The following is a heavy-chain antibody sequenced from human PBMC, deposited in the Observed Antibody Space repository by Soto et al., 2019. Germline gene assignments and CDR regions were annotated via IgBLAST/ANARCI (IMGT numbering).Heavy chain of an antibody. Sequence: XAVKVACNASGYPLTDNYMHWVREAPGQGLEWMGWINPNGGTNYAQKFQGRVTMTRDTSISTAYMELSRLRSDDTAVYYCARSPTTLTTLLDSWGQGTLVTVSS. D-gene: IGHD4-17*01. V-gene: IGHV1-2*02. CDR3: ARSPTTLTTLLDS. CDR2: INPNGGT. J-gene: IGHJ4*02. CDR1: GYPLTDNY.